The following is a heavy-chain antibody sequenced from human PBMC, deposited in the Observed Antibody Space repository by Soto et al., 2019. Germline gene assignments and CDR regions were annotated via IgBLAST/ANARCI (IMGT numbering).Heavy chain of an antibody. V-gene: IGHV1-3*01. CDR1: GYTFTSYA. CDR3: PIDHDQGSNWSNDALDI. J-gene: IGHJ3*02. CDR2: INAGNGNT. Sequence: QVQLVQSGAEVKKPGASVKVSCKASGYTFTSYAMHWVRQAPGQRLEWMGWINAGNGNTKYSQKFQGRVTITRDTSVNTDYMELSSLRSEDTAVYYCPIDHDQGSNWSNDALDIWGQGTMVTVSS. D-gene: IGHD6-13*01.